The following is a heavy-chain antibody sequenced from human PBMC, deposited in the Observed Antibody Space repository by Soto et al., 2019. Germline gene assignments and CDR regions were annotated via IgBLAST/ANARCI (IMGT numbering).Heavy chain of an antibody. CDR3: ARDRGTELGPSSEDYYYGMDV. V-gene: IGHV3-30*04. CDR2: ISYDGSNK. J-gene: IGHJ6*02. Sequence: GGSLRLSCAASGFTFSSYAMHWVRQAPGKGLEWVAVISYDGSNKYYADSVKGRFTISRDNSKNTLYLQMNSLRAEDTAVYYCARDRGTELGPSSEDYYYGMDVWGQGTTVTVSS. D-gene: IGHD7-27*01. CDR1: GFTFSSYA.